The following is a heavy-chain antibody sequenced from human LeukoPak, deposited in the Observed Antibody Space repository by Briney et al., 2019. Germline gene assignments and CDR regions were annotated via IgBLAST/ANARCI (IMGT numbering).Heavy chain of an antibody. CDR3: ARGADYYDSSGYSQPYYFDY. D-gene: IGHD3-22*01. J-gene: IGHJ4*02. CDR2: IYHSGST. V-gene: IGHV4-59*12. CDR1: GGSISSYY. Sequence: SETLSLTCNVSGGSISSYYWSWIRQPPGKGLEWIGYIYHSGSTYYNPSLKSRVTISVDRSKNQFSLKLSSVTAADTAVYYCARGADYYDSSGYSQPYYFDYWGQGTLVTVSS.